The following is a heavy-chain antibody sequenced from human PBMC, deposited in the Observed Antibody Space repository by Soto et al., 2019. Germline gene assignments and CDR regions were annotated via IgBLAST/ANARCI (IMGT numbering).Heavy chain of an antibody. CDR1: GGTFSSYA. V-gene: IGHV1-69*12. J-gene: IGHJ6*02. D-gene: IGHD3-22*01. Sequence: QVQLVQSGAEVKKPGSSVKVSCKASGGTFSSYAISWVRQAPGQGLEWMGGIIPIFGTADYAQKFQGRVTMTAAESTSTAYMELSSLKYEDTAVYYCAGHSSGVPGYYYGMDVWGQGTTVTVSS. CDR3: AGHSSGVPGYYYGMDV. CDR2: IIPIFGTA.